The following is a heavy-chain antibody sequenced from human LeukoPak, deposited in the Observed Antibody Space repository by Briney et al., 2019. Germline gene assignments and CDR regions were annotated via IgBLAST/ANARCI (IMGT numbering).Heavy chain of an antibody. Sequence: ASVKVSCKASGYTFTSYYMHWVRQAPGQGLEWMGLINPSGGSTSYAQKFQGRVTMTRDTSTSTVYMELSSLRSEDTAVYYCAREIGTGIAVAGTNYWGQGTLVTVSS. CDR3: AREIGTGIAVAGTNY. D-gene: IGHD6-19*01. J-gene: IGHJ4*02. V-gene: IGHV1-46*01. CDR2: INPSGGST. CDR1: GYTFTSYY.